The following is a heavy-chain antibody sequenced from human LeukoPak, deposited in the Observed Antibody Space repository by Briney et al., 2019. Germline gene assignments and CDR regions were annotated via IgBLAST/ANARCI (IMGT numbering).Heavy chain of an antibody. D-gene: IGHD3-9*01. V-gene: IGHV4-59*01. CDR1: GGSISSYY. CDR3: ARQGRGWLIDF. Sequence: SETLSLTCTVSGGSISSYYWSWIRQPPGKGLEWIGCIYYSGTTNYNPSLKSRVTISVDTSKNQFSLKLSSVTAADTAVYYCARQGRGWLIDFWGQGTLATVSS. CDR2: IYYSGTT. J-gene: IGHJ4*02.